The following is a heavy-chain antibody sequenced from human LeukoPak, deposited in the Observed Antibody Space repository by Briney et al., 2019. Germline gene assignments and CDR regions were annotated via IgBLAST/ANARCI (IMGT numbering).Heavy chain of an antibody. D-gene: IGHD6-19*01. CDR2: INPSGGST. V-gene: IGHV1-46*01. CDR1: GYTFTSYY. J-gene: IGHJ6*02. Sequence: ASVKVSCKASGYTFTSYYMHWVRQAPGQGLEWMGIINPSGGSTSYAQKFQGRVTMTRDTSTSTVYMELSSLRSEDTAVYYCARDIGSGSWYYGMDVWGQGTTVTVSS. CDR3: ARDIGSGSWYYGMDV.